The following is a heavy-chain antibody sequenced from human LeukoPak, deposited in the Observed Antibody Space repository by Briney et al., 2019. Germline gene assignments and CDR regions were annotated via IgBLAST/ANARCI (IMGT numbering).Heavy chain of an antibody. CDR3: ARIYSSGRGNDALDI. CDR1: GFTFSSYQ. J-gene: IGHJ3*02. V-gene: IGHV3-48*03. Sequence: PGGSLRHSSAASGFTFSSYQMTWIRQAPGKGLQWVSYITSTGTTIHYADSVKGRFTISRDNANNSLFLQMNSLRAEDTAVYYCARIYSSGRGNDALDIWGQRSTLSVSS. CDR2: ITSTGTTI. D-gene: IGHD6-19*01.